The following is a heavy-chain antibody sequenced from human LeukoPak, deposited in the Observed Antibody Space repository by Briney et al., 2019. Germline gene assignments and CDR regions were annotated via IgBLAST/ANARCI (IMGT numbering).Heavy chain of an antibody. D-gene: IGHD6-19*01. V-gene: IGHV1-18*01. CDR3: ARDGAVAGTIPLYD. Sequence: VASVKVSCKASGYTFTSYGISWVRQAPGQGLEWMGWISAYNGNTNYAQKLQGRVTMTTDTSASTAYMELRSLRSDDTAVYYCARDGAVAGTIPLYDWGQGTLVTVSS. J-gene: IGHJ4*02. CDR1: GYTFTSYG. CDR2: ISAYNGNT.